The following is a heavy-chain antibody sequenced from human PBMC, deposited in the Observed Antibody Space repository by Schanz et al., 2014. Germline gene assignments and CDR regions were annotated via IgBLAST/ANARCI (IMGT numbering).Heavy chain of an antibody. V-gene: IGHV3-30*02. D-gene: IGHD1-1*01. CDR1: GFTFSSYG. Sequence: VQLVESGGGVVQPGRSLRLSCAASGFTFSSYGMHWVRQAPGKGLEWVAFIRYDGSNNYYADSVKGRFTISRDNSKNTLYLQMNSLRAEDTAVYYCTKFETRTGTNYWGQGTLVTVSS. CDR3: TKFETRTGTNY. CDR2: IRYDGSNN. J-gene: IGHJ4*02.